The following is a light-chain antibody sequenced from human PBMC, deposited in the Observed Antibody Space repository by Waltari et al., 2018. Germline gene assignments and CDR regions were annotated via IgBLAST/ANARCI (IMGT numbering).Light chain of an antibody. J-gene: IGKJ5*01. CDR1: QGIISN. Sequence: IQLTQSPSSLSASVGDTVTITCRARQGIISNLAWYQQKPGKAPKLLISAASTLQSGVPLRFSGSGSGTDFTLTISSLQPEDFATYYCQQLNSYPITFGQGTRLEIK. CDR3: QQLNSYPIT. CDR2: AAS. V-gene: IGKV1-9*01.